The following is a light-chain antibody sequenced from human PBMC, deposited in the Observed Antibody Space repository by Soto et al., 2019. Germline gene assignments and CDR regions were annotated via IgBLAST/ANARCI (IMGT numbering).Light chain of an antibody. CDR1: QSVTSNY. Sequence: ETVLTQSPGTLSLSPGERATLFCRASQSVTSNYLAWYQQKPGQAPRLLIYGASSRATGIPDRFSGSGSGTDFTLTISRLEPEDFAVYYCQQHGTSPPSCTFGQGTKVEIK. CDR3: QQHGTSPPSCT. V-gene: IGKV3-20*01. J-gene: IGKJ1*01. CDR2: GAS.